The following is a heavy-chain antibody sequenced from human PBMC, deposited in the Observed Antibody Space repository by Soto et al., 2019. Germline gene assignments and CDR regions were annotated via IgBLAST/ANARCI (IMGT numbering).Heavy chain of an antibody. D-gene: IGHD3-10*01. CDR1: GYTFSDYF. Sequence: ASVKVSCKTSGYTFSDYFIHWVRQAPGQGLEWMGWINPSTGGTTYAQRFHGRVTMTKDTSISAAYMELSNLRSDDAAVYYCARDLDASGSYYTDYWGQGTLVTVSS. CDR3: ARDLDASGSYYTDY. J-gene: IGHJ4*02. CDR2: INPSTGGT. V-gene: IGHV1-2*02.